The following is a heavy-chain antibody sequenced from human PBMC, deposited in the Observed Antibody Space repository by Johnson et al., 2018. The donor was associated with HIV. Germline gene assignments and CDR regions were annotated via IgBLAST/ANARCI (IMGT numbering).Heavy chain of an antibody. CDR1: GFTFSSYW. V-gene: IGHV3-74*02. Sequence: VQLVESGGGLVKPGRSLRLSCAASGFTFSSYWMHWVRQAPGKGLVWVSRINSDGSSTSYADSVKGRFTISRDNSKNTLYLQMNSLRAEDTAVYYCARALPRYDAFDIWGQGTMVTVSS. J-gene: IGHJ3*02. CDR2: INSDGSST. CDR3: ARALPRYDAFDI. D-gene: IGHD1-14*01.